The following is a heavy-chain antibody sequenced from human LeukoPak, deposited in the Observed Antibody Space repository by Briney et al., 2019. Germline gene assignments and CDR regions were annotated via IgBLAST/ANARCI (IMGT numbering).Heavy chain of an antibody. V-gene: IGHV3-30*18. J-gene: IGHJ4*02. Sequence: PGGSLRLSCAASGFTFTSYAMNWVRQAPGKGLEWVAVISHDGSNKYYADSVEGRFTISRDNSKNTLYLQMNSLRAEDTAVYYCAKVYYYGSGSYYRLDYWGQGTLVTVSS. CDR2: ISHDGSNK. CDR1: GFTFTSYA. CDR3: AKVYYYGSGSYYRLDY. D-gene: IGHD3-10*01.